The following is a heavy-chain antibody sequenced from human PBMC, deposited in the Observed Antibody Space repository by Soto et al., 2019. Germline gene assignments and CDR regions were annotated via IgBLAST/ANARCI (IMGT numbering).Heavy chain of an antibody. D-gene: IGHD3-10*01. Sequence: QVQLQESGPGLVKPSETLSLTCTVSGGSISSYYWSWIRQPPGKGLEWIGYIYYSGSTNYNPSLTSRVTISVDTSKNQFSLKLSSVTAADTAVYYCARHQRYYGSGSGYFDYWGQGTLVTVSS. CDR1: GGSISSYY. CDR3: ARHQRYYGSGSGYFDY. CDR2: IYYSGST. V-gene: IGHV4-59*08. J-gene: IGHJ4*02.